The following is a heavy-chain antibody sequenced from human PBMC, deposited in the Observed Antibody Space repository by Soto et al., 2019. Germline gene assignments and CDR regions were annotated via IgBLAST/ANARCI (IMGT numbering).Heavy chain of an antibody. CDR3: ASNAIQLWFFDY. D-gene: IGHD5-18*01. CDR2: ISSSGSTI. Sequence: GSLRLSCAASGFTFSDYYMSWIRQAPGKGLEWVSYISSSGSTIYYADSVKGRFTISRDNAKNSLYLQMNSLRAEDTAVYYCASNAIQLWFFDYWGQGTLVTVSS. CDR1: GFTFSDYY. J-gene: IGHJ4*02. V-gene: IGHV3-11*01.